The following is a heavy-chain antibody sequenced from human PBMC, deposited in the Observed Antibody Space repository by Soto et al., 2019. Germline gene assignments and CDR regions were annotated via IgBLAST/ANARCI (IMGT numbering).Heavy chain of an antibody. CDR1: GGSISSGGYY. CDR2: IYYSGST. V-gene: IGHV4-31*03. CDR3: ARDRLRFLEWFSGGPVAFYGMDV. Sequence: SETLSLTCTVSGGSISSGGYYWSWIRQHPGKGLEWIGYIYYSGSTYYNPSLKSRVTISVDTSKNQFSLKLSSVTAADTAVYYCARDRLRFLEWFSGGPVAFYGMDVWGQGTTVTVSS. D-gene: IGHD3-3*01. J-gene: IGHJ6*02.